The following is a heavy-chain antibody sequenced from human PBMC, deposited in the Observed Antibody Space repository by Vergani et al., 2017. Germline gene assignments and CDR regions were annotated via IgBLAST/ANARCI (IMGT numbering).Heavy chain of an antibody. CDR1: GGSISSSSYY. J-gene: IGHJ5*02. D-gene: IGHD2-2*01. Sequence: QLQLQESGPGLVKPSETLSLTCTVSGGSISSSSYYWGWIRQPPGKGLEWIGSIYYRGSTYYNPSLKSRVTISVDTSKNQFSLKLSSVTAADTAVYYCARGSPRMVVVPAARARNWFDPWGQGTLVTVSS. V-gene: IGHV4-39*07. CDR3: ARGSPRMVVVPAARARNWFDP. CDR2: IYYRGST.